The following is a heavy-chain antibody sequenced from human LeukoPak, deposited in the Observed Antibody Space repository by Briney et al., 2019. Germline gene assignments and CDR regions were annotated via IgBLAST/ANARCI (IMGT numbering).Heavy chain of an antibody. Sequence: GASLKICCKGSGYSFTSYWIGRVRPMPGKGLEGMGIIYPGDSATRYSPSFQGQVTSSADTSISTAYLQWSSLKASDTAMYYCARIPDIVVVPAAKTPLDYWGQGTLVTVSS. D-gene: IGHD2-2*01. V-gene: IGHV5-51*01. CDR2: IYPGDSAT. CDR1: GYSFTSYW. CDR3: ARIPDIVVVPAAKTPLDY. J-gene: IGHJ4*02.